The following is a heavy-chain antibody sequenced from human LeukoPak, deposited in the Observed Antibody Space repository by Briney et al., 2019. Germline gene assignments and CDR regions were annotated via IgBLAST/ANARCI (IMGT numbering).Heavy chain of an antibody. D-gene: IGHD4-17*01. Sequence: GGSLRLSCAASGFTFSSYAMHWVRQAPGKGLEWVAVISYDGSNKYYADSVKGRFTISRDNSKNTLYLQMNSLRAEDTAVYYCARDHGMTTVTYDFDYWGQGTLVTVSS. J-gene: IGHJ4*02. CDR3: ARDHGMTTVTYDFDY. CDR1: GFTFSSYA. V-gene: IGHV3-30-3*01. CDR2: ISYDGSNK.